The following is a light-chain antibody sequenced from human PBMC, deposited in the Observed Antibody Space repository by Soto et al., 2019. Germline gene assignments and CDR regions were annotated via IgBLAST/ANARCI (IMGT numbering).Light chain of an antibody. Sequence: QSALTQPASVSGSPGQSITISCTGTSSDVGRYNYVSWYQQYPGKAPKLIIYDVTDRPSRISNRFSGSKSGNTASLTISGLQAEDEADYYCSSYTSSSTLVFGGGTKLTVL. V-gene: IGLV2-14*01. CDR3: SSYTSSSTLV. J-gene: IGLJ2*01. CDR2: DVT. CDR1: SSDVGRYNY.